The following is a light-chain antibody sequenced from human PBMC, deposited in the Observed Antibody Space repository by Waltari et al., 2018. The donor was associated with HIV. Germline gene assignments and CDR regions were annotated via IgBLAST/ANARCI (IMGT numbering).Light chain of an antibody. CDR1: STNIGGKS. CDR3: AAWDYSLSCVV. J-gene: IGLJ2*01. Sequence: QSVLTQPPSASGTPGQRVTIPCSGTSTNIGGKSVSWFQPFTGPAPRLLTYTHNQRPSGVPDRFSGSKSGTSVSLAISGLRSEDEADYYCAAWDYSLSCVVFGGVTKLTVL. CDR2: THN. V-gene: IGLV1-47*01.